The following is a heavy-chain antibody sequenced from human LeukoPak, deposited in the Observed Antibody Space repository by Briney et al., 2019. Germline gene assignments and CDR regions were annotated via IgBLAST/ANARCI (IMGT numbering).Heavy chain of an antibody. CDR1: GFTFSSYA. V-gene: IGHV3-30-3*01. D-gene: IGHD3-10*01. Sequence: GGSLRLSCAASGFTFSSYAMNWVRQAPGKGLEWVAFISYDGSNKYYADSAKGRFTISRDNSKNTLYLQMNSLRAEDTAVYYCASQGGLLWFGELSGGMDVWGQGTTVTVSS. CDR2: ISYDGSNK. J-gene: IGHJ6*02. CDR3: ASQGGLLWFGELSGGMDV.